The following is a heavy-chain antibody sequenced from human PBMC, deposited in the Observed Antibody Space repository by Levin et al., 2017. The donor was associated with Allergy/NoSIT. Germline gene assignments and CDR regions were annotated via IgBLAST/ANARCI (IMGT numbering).Heavy chain of an antibody. CDR2: ISAPGSRT. CDR1: GFTFENYA. V-gene: IGHV3-23*01. CDR3: AKGYTSSWFLAFDY. D-gene: IGHD6-13*01. J-gene: IGHJ4*02. Sequence: GESLKISCAASGFTFENYAMIWVRQAPGKGLEWVSTISAPGSRTFYVDPVKGRFTIPRDNSRNTVYLQMHSLRTDDTAIYYCAKGYTSSWFLAFDYWGQGALVTVSS.